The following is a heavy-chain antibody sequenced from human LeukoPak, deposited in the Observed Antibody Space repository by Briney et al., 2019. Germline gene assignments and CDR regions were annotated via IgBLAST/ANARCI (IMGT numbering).Heavy chain of an antibody. Sequence: SETLSLTCTVSGGSISSYYWSWIRQPAGKGLEWIGRIYTSGSTNYNPSLKSRVTMSVDTSKNQFFLKLSSVTAADTAVYYCARVAGSWGSGSYQFDYWGQGTLVTVSS. CDR2: IYTSGST. V-gene: IGHV4-4*07. CDR3: ARVAGSWGSGSYQFDY. CDR1: GGSISSYY. D-gene: IGHD3-10*01. J-gene: IGHJ4*02.